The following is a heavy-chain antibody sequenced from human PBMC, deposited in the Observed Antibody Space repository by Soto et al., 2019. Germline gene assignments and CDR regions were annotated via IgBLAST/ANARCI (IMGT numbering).Heavy chain of an antibody. CDR3: AIDTAYDSSGYYPY. CDR1: GYTFTSYG. D-gene: IGHD3-22*01. J-gene: IGHJ4*02. V-gene: IGHV1-18*01. CDR2: ISAYNGNT. Sequence: ASVKVSCKASGYTFTSYGISWVRQAPGQGLEWMGWISAYNGNTNYAQKLQGRVTMTTDTSTSTAYMELRSPRSDDTAVYYCAIDTAYDSSGYYPYWGKGSLVTVAS.